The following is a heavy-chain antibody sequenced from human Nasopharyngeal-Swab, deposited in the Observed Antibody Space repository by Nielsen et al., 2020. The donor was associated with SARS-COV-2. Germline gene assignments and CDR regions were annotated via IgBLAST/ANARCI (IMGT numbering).Heavy chain of an antibody. Sequence: WVRQAPGQALEWMGWITPFNGNTNYAQKFQDRVTITRDRSMSTAYMELSSLRSEDTAMYYCARDSTYYYDSSGSDGAFDIWGQGTMVTVSS. CDR3: ARDSTYYYDSSGSDGAFDI. D-gene: IGHD3-22*01. V-gene: IGHV1-45*02. CDR2: ITPFNGNT. J-gene: IGHJ3*02.